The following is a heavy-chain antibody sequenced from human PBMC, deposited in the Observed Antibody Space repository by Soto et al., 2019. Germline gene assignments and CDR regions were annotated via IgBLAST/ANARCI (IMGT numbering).Heavy chain of an antibody. Sequence: EVQLLESGGGLVQPGGSLRLSCAASGFTFSNYAMSWVCQAPGKALEWVSALSGGDDTTYSADSVRGRFTVSRDNSKNALYLQMNSLGADATAVYYCAKESIRAAAGELDYWGQGTLVTVSS. CDR2: LSGGDDTT. CDR1: GFTFSNYA. V-gene: IGHV3-23*01. J-gene: IGHJ4*02. D-gene: IGHD6-25*01. CDR3: AKESIRAAAGELDY.